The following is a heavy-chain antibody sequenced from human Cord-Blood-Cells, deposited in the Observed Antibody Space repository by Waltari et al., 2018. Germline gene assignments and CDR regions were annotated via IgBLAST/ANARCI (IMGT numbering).Heavy chain of an antibody. CDR3: ASKTCLLRFLEWLLY. CDR1: GRSFRGYY. J-gene: IGHJ4*02. Sequence: QVQLQQWGAGLLKPPETLSLTCAVYGRSFRGYYCSWIPQPPGKGLEWSGEINHSGSTNYNPTLKSRVTISVDTAKNQFSLKMSSVTAADTAVYYCASKTCLLRFLEWLLYWGQGTLVTVSS. CDR2: INHSGST. V-gene: IGHV4-34*01. D-gene: IGHD3-3*01.